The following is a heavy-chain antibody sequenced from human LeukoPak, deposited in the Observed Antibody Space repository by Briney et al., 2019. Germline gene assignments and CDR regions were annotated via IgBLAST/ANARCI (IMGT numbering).Heavy chain of an antibody. CDR2: IYPGDSDT. D-gene: IGHD2-15*01. CDR3: ARQQVAYYYYYGMDV. V-gene: IGHV5-51*01. J-gene: IGHJ6*04. CDR1: GYSFTTYW. Sequence: GGSLKISCKGSGYSFTTYWIAWVRQMPGKGLEWMGIIYPGDSDTRYSPSFQGQVTISADKSISTASLQWSSLKASDTAMYYCARQQVAYYYYYGMDVWGKGTTVTVSS.